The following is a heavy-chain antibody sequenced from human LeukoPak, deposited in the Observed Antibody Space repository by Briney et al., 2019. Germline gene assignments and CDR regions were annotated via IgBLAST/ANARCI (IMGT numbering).Heavy chain of an antibody. CDR3: ARDTSSDYDILTGYYCNGMDV. CDR2: IGSSSSYT. CDR1: GFTFSDYY. D-gene: IGHD3-9*01. V-gene: IGHV3-11*06. J-gene: IGHJ6*02. Sequence: GGSLRLSYAASGFTFSDYYMSWSRQAPGKGLEWVSDIGSSSSYTNYADSVKGRFTISRDNAKNSLYLQMNSLRAEDTAVYYCARDTSSDYDILTGYYCNGMDVWGQGTTVTVSS.